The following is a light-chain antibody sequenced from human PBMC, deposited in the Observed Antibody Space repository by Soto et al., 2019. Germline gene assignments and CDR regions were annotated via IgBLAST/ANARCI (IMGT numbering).Light chain of an antibody. CDR3: QQAYGLPIT. CDR2: AAS. V-gene: IGKV1D-12*01. Sequence: DVQLPLPPSSVSAXVGDXVTSXXRASQDIAAYLAWYQDKPGRAPQLLIHAASILRSGVPSRFSGSGSGTDFTLTITSLQAEDFATCYCQQAYGLPITFGQGTPLDI. CDR1: QDIAAY. J-gene: IGKJ5*01.